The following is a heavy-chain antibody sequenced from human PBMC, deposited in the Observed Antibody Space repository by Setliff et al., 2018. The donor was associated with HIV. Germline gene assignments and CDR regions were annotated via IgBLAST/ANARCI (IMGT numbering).Heavy chain of an antibody. CDR3: SRGPSIRGSFTGVVYTAPLPSFDT. J-gene: IGHJ4*02. D-gene: IGHD3-3*01. CDR2: INNYGVT. Sequence: SETLSLTCAVYGGSFSGFSWNWIRQPPGKGLEWIGDINNYGVTLYTSSLAGRVTISVDTSKNQFSLTLKSLTVADTALYFCSRGPSIRGSFTGVVYTAPLPSFDTWSQGSLVTVSS. V-gene: IGHV4-34*01. CDR1: GGSFSGFS.